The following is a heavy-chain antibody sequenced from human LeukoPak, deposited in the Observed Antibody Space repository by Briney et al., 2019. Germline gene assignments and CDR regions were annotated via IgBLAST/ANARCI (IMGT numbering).Heavy chain of an antibody. CDR2: IYTSGST. CDR1: GGSISSGSYY. D-gene: IGHD3-9*01. Sequence: SETLSLTCTVSGGSISSGSYYWSWIRQPAGKGLEWIGRIYTSGSTNYNPSLKSRVTISVDTSKNQFSLKLSSVTAADTAVYYCARVVSRYPQGYYYYYMDVGGKGTTVTISS. CDR3: ARVVSRYPQGYYYYYMDV. J-gene: IGHJ6*03. V-gene: IGHV4-61*02.